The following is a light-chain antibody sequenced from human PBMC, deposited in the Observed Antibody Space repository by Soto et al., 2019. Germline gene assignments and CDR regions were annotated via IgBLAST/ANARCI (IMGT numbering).Light chain of an antibody. CDR3: CSYVGSSTYV. CDR2: EGT. J-gene: IGLJ1*01. Sequence: SALTQPASVSGSPGQSITISCTGTSSDVGGYNLVSWYQQHPGKAPKLMVYEGTKRPSGVSNRFSGSKSGNTASLTISGLQAEDEADYYCCSYVGSSTYVFGTGTKVTV. V-gene: IGLV2-23*01. CDR1: SSDVGGYNL.